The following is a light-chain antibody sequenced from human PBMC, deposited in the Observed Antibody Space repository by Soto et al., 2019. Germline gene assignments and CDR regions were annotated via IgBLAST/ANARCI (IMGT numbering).Light chain of an antibody. V-gene: IGKV3-15*01. CDR1: QSINSN. J-gene: IGKJ2*01. CDR3: QQYNNWPPYT. Sequence: DIVMTQSPATLSVSPGERATLSCRASQSINSNLAWYQQKPGQAARLLIYGASTRATDIPARFSGSGSGTEFTLTISSLQSEDFALYYCQQYNNWPPYTFGQGTKLEIK. CDR2: GAS.